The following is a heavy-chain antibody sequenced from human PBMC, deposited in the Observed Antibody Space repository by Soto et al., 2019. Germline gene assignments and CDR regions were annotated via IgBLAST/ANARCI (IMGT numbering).Heavy chain of an antibody. J-gene: IGHJ4*02. CDR1: GGSISSYY. CDR2: IYYSGST. V-gene: IGHV4-59*01. CDR3: ARELSYSNHYFDY. Sequence: SETLSLTCTVSGGSISSYYWSWIRQPPGKGLEWIGYIYYSGSTNYNPSLKSRVTISVDTSKNQFSLKLSSVTAADTAVYYCARELSYSNHYFDYWGQGTLITVSS. D-gene: IGHD4-4*01.